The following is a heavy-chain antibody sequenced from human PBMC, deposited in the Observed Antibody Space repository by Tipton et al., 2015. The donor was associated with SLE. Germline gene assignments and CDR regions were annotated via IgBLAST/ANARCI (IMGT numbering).Heavy chain of an antibody. J-gene: IGHJ4*02. CDR1: GYSISSGYY. D-gene: IGHD3-22*01. Sequence: TLSLTCTVSGYSISSGYYWGWIRQPPGKGLEWIGSIYHSGSTYYNPSLKSRVTISVDTSKNQFSLKLSSVTAADTAVYYCACDSNASSEYYYFRGPDFRGQGTLVTVSS. V-gene: IGHV4-38-2*02. CDR2: IYHSGST. CDR3: ACDSNASSEYYYFRGPDF.